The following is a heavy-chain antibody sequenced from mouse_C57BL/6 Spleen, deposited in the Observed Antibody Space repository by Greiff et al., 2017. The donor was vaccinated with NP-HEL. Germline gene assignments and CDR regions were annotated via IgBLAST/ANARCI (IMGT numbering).Heavy chain of an antibody. J-gene: IGHJ2*01. CDR2: INPSTGGT. CDR3: ARRDYSNYVDY. D-gene: IGHD2-5*01. V-gene: IGHV1-42*01. Sequence: EVQLQQSRPELVKPGASVKISCKASGYSFTGYYMNWVKQSPEKSLEWIGEINPSTGGTTYNQKFKAKATLTVDKSSSTAYMQLKSLTSEDSAVYYCARRDYSNYVDYWGQGTTLTVSS. CDR1: GYSFTGYY.